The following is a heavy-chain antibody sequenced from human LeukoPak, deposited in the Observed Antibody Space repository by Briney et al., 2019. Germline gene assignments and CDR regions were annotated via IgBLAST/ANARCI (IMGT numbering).Heavy chain of an antibody. Sequence: GASVKVSCKASGGTFSSYAISWVRQAPGQGLEWIGGIIPIFGTANYAQKFQGRVTITVDESTSTAYMELSSLRSEDTAVYYCARVRQTGYYYYYMDVWGKGTTVTVSS. CDR1: GGTFSSYA. CDR2: IIPIFGTA. V-gene: IGHV1-69*13. CDR3: ARVRQTGYYYYYMDV. J-gene: IGHJ6*03.